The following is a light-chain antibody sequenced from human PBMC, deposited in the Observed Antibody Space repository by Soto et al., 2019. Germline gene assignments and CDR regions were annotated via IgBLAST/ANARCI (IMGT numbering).Light chain of an antibody. CDR2: EVS. CDR3: SSYTGSSTPYV. Sequence: QSALTQPASVSGSPGQSITISCTGTSSDVGGYNYVSWYQQHPGKAPKLMIYEVSNRPSGISNRFSGSKSGNTASLTISGLQAEDEADYYCSSYTGSSTPYVFGTGTQLTV. CDR1: SSDVGGYNY. V-gene: IGLV2-14*01. J-gene: IGLJ1*01.